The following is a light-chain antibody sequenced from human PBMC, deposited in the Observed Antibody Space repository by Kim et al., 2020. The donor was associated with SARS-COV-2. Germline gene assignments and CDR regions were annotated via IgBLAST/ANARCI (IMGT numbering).Light chain of an antibody. CDR1: RSNIGSNT. V-gene: IGLV1-44*01. J-gene: IGLJ2*01. Sequence: GHRVTNSCSGSRSNIGSNTVNRYPPLPGMAPKLLIYSNDQRPSGVPDRFSASKSGTSASLAISGLQSEDETDYYCAAWDDSLIGVVFGGGTQLTVL. CDR2: SND. CDR3: AAWDDSLIGVV.